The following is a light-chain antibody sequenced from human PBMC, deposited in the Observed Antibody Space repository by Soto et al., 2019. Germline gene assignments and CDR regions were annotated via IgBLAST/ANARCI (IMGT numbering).Light chain of an antibody. V-gene: IGKV3-15*01. CDR1: QSVSSN. CDR3: QQYNNWPQT. CDR2: GES. J-gene: IGKJ1*01. Sequence: EIVMTQSPATLSVSPGERATLSCMASQSVSSNLAWYQQKTGQAPRLIIYGESTRATGIQDRFSGSGSGTEFTLTIRRLQSEELAVYYCQQYNNWPQTVGQGTKVDIK.